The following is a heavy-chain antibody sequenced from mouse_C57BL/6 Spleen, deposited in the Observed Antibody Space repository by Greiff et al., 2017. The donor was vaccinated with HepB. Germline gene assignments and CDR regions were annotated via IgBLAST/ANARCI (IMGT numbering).Heavy chain of an antibody. J-gene: IGHJ3*01. Sequence: EVHLVESGAELVRPGASVKLSCTASGFNIKDDYMHWVKQRPEQGLEWIGWIDPENGDTEYASKFQGKATITADTSSNTAYLQLSSLTSEDTAVYYCTTDYGPFAYWGQGTLVTVSA. V-gene: IGHV14-4*01. CDR2: IDPENGDT. CDR3: TTDYGPFAY. D-gene: IGHD2-4*01. CDR1: GFNIKDDY.